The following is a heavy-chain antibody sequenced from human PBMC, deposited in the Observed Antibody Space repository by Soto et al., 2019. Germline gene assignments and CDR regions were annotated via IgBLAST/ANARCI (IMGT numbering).Heavy chain of an antibody. CDR3: ARMNVDSYQFYYAMD. CDR1: GFSLTTGKMG. CDR2: IFSDNER. D-gene: IGHD4-17*01. J-gene: IGHJ6*01. V-gene: IGHV2-26*01. Sequence: PTLVNPTESLTLTCTVSGFSLTTGKMGVSWIRQPPGKGLEWLAHIFSDNERSYSTSMQDRLTISKDTSGSQVVLSMTNVDPVDTATYYCARMNVDSYQFYYAMD.